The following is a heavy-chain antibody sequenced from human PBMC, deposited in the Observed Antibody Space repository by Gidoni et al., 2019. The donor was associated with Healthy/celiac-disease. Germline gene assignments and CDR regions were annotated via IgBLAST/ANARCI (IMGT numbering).Heavy chain of an antibody. Sequence: QLQLQESGPGLVKPSATLSLTCTVSGGSISSSSYYWGWIRQPPGKGLEWIGSIYYSGSTYYNPSLKSRVTISVDTSKNQFSLKLSSVTAADTAVYYCARRLYYDFWSGYYQGGAFDIWGQGTMVTVSS. CDR2: IYYSGST. CDR1: GGSISSSSYY. J-gene: IGHJ3*02. CDR3: ARRLYYDFWSGYYQGGAFDI. V-gene: IGHV4-39*01. D-gene: IGHD3-3*01.